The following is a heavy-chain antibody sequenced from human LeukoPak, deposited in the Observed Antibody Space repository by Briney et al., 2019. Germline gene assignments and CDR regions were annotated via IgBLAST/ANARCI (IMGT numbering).Heavy chain of an antibody. V-gene: IGHV4-4*02. CDR1: GGSISSSNW. D-gene: IGHD4-17*01. J-gene: IGHJ5*02. CDR2: IYHSGST. Sequence: SETLSLTCAVSGGSISSSNWWSWVRQPPGKGLEWIGEIYHSGSTNYNPSLKSRVTISVDKSKNQFSLKLSSVTAADTAVYSCARGLTTVTTFNWFDPWGQGTLVAVSS. CDR3: ARGLTTVTTFNWFDP.